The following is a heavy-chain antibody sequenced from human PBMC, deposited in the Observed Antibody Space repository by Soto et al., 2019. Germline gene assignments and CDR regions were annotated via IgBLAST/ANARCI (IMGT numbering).Heavy chain of an antibody. CDR3: AKDLTNYDSSGHYFDF. V-gene: IGHV3-9*01. J-gene: IGHJ4*02. CDR2: ISWNSGSV. D-gene: IGHD3-22*01. Sequence: EVQLVESGGGLVQPGRSLRLSCAASGFTFDDYAMHWVRQAPGKGLEWVSGISWNSGSVGYADSVKGRFTISRDNAKNSLYLQMNSLRAEDTAFYYCAKDLTNYDSSGHYFDFWGQVTLVTVSS. CDR1: GFTFDDYA.